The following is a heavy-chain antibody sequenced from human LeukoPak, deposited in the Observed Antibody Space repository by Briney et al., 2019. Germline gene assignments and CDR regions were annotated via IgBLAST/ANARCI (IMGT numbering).Heavy chain of an antibody. CDR1: GFTFGDYA. J-gene: IGHJ4*02. CDR3: ANLHGDYRDY. Sequence: GGSLRLSCAASGFTFGDYAMHWVRQVPGKGLEWVSGISWNSGNVGHADSVKGRFTISRDNAKNSLYLQMNSLRAEDTALYYCANLHGDYRDYWGQGTLVTVSS. D-gene: IGHD4-17*01. CDR2: ISWNSGNV. V-gene: IGHV3-9*01.